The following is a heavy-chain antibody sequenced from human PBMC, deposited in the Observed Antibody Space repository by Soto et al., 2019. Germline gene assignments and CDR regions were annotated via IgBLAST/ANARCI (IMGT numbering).Heavy chain of an antibody. CDR2: IIPMFGEA. CDR3: ARVQHCSDSTCSYYYGMDL. J-gene: IGHJ6*02. CDR1: GRPSSNYA. V-gene: IGHV1-69*13. Sequence: SSVKVSCKASGRPSSNYAISWVRQAPGQGVEWMGGIIPMFGEANYAEKFQGRGTITADESTSTAYMEMRRLISEDTAVYYCARVQHCSDSTCSYYYGMDLWGQGTTVTVSS. D-gene: IGHD2-15*01.